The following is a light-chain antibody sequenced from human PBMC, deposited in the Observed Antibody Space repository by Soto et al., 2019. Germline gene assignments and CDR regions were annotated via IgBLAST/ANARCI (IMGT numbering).Light chain of an antibody. CDR2: FNTDGSH. V-gene: IGLV4-69*02. Sequence: QLVLTQMSSASASLGASVKLTCTLSSGHITHAIAWHQQQPEKGPRYLMKFNTDGSHSKGGGIPDRFSGSTSGAEHYLTISSLQSEDEADYYCQTWGTGIWVFGGGTKVTVL. CDR1: SGHITHA. J-gene: IGLJ3*02. CDR3: QTWGTGIWV.